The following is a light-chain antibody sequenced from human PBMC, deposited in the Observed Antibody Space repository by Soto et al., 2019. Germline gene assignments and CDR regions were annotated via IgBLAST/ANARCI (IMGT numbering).Light chain of an antibody. CDR3: QQYGSSPLVT. J-gene: IGKJ4*01. CDR1: QSVSSSY. Sequence: EIVLTQSPGTLSLSPGEGATLSCRASQSVSSSYLAWYQQKPGQAPRLLVVATSSRATGIPDRFSGSGSGTDFTLTISRLEPEDFAVYYCQQYGSSPLVTFGGGTKVEIK. V-gene: IGKV3-20*01. CDR2: ATS.